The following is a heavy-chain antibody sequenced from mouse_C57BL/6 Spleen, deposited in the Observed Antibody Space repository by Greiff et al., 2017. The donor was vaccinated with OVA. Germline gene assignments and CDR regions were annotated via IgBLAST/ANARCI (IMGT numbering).Heavy chain of an antibody. CDR2: IYPRSGNT. V-gene: IGHV1-81*01. D-gene: IGHD1-1*01. CDR1: GYTFTSYG. J-gene: IGHJ2*01. Sequence: VQLQESGAELARPGASVKLSCKASGYTFTSYGISWVKQRTGQGLEWIGEIYPRSGNTYYNEKFKGKATLTADKSSSTAYMELRSLTSEDSAVYFCARGGDGSSYFDYWGQGTTLTVSS. CDR3: ARGGDGSSYFDY.